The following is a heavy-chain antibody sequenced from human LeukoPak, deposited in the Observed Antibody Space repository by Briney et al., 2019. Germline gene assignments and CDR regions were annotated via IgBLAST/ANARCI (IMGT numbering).Heavy chain of an antibody. CDR3: ARQRNYDFWSGTRRGWFDP. V-gene: IGHV4-39*01. Sequence: PSETLSLTCTVSGGSISSSSYYWGWIRQPPGKGLEWIGSIYYSGSTYYNPSLKSRVTISVDTSKNQFSLKLNSVTAADTAVYYCARQRNYDFWSGTRRGWFDPRGQGTLVTVSS. CDR2: IYYSGST. CDR1: GGSISSSSYY. D-gene: IGHD3-3*01. J-gene: IGHJ5*02.